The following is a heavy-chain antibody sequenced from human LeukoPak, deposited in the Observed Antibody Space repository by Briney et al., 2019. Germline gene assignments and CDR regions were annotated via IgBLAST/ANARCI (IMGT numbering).Heavy chain of an antibody. Sequence: SETLSLTCAVSGYSISSGYYWGWIRQPPGKGLEWIGSIYHSGSTYYNPPLKSRVTISVDTSKNQFSLKLSSVTAADTAVYYCARQRAATIFGVVIDHFDYWGQGTLVTVSS. CDR3: ARQRAATIFGVVIDHFDY. CDR1: GYSISSGYY. D-gene: IGHD3-3*01. J-gene: IGHJ4*02. V-gene: IGHV4-38-2*01. CDR2: IYHSGST.